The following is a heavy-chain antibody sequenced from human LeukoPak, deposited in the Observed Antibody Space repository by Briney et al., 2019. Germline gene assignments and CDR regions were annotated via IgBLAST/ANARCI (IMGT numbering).Heavy chain of an antibody. CDR3: ASSIQLWPPFYYGMDV. V-gene: IGHV3-11*01. CDR1: GFTFSDYY. J-gene: IGHJ6*02. CDR2: ISSSGSTI. Sequence: GGSLRLSCAASGFTFSDYYMSWIRQAPGRGLEWASYISSSGSTIYYADSVKGRFTISRDNAKNSLYLQMNSLRAEDTAVYYCASSIQLWPPFYYGMDVWGQGTTVTVSS. D-gene: IGHD5-18*01.